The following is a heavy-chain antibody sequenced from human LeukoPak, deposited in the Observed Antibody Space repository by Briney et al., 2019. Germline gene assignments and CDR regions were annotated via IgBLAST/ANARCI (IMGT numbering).Heavy chain of an antibody. CDR2: IGTAGDT. CDR1: GFTFSSYS. V-gene: IGHV3-13*01. D-gene: IGHD6-13*01. Sequence: PGGSLRLSCAASGFTFSSYSMHWVRQAAGEGLEWVSAIGTAGDTYYPGSVKGRFTISRENAKNSLYLQMNSLRAGDTAVYYCTRGGRGSSWFDNWGQGTLVTVSS. CDR3: TRGGRGSSWFDN. J-gene: IGHJ4*02.